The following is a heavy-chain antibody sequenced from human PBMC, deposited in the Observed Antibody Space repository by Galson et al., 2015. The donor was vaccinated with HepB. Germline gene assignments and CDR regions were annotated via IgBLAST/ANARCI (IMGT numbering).Heavy chain of an antibody. V-gene: IGHV3-7*03. CDR2: IKQDGSEK. Sequence: SLRLSCAASGFTFSSYWMSWVRQAPGKGLEWVANIKQDGSEKYYVDSVKGRFTISRDNAKNSLYLQMNSLRAEDTAVYYCARDSSSFFRWFDPWGQGTLVTVSS. J-gene: IGHJ5*02. CDR1: GFTFSSYW. D-gene: IGHD6-13*01. CDR3: ARDSSSFFRWFDP.